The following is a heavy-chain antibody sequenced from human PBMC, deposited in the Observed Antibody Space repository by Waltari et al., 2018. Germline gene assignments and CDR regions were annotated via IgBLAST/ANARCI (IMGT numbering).Heavy chain of an antibody. Sequence: QMQLVQSGPEVKKPGTSVKVSCKASGFTFTSSAVQWVRQARGQRLEWIGWIGVGSGNTNYAQKFQERVTITRDMSTSTAYMELSSLRSEDTAVYYCAASSEGGYELFDYWGQGTLVTVSS. CDR3: AASSEGGYELFDY. CDR2: IGVGSGNT. D-gene: IGHD5-12*01. CDR1: GFTFTSSA. J-gene: IGHJ4*02. V-gene: IGHV1-58*01.